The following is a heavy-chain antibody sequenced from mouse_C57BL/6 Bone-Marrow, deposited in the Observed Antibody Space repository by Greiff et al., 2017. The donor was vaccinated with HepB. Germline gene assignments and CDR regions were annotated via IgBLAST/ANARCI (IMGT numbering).Heavy chain of an antibody. D-gene: IGHD3-2*02. V-gene: IGHV1-72*01. Sequence: QVQLKQPGAELVKPGASVKLSCKASGYTFSSYWMHWVKQRPGRGLEWIGRIDPNSGGTKYNEKFKSKATLTVDKPSSTAYMQLSSLTSEDSAVYYCARSLTSSGYFAWFAYWGQGTLVTVSA. CDR2: IDPNSGGT. CDR3: ARSLTSSGYFAWFAY. CDR1: GYTFSSYW. J-gene: IGHJ3*01.